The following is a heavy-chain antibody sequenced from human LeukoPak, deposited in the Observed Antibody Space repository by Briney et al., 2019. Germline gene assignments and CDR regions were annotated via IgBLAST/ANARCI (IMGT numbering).Heavy chain of an antibody. V-gene: IGHV5-51*01. J-gene: IGHJ4*01. CDR1: GYRFTNYW. D-gene: IGHD2-2*02. Sequence: AGESLKISCKGSGYRFTNYWIGWVRQIPGKGLEWMGIMYPGDSDTRYSPSFQGQVTISADKSIGTAYLQWSSLKASDTAMYYCAIGGDSSTSCYRCFNYWGQGTLVTVSS. CDR2: MYPGDSDT. CDR3: AIGGDSSTSCYRCFNY.